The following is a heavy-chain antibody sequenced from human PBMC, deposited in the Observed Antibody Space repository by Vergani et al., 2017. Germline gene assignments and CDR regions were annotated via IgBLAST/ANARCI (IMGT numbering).Heavy chain of an antibody. CDR3: ARGDSSSSEGDYFDY. V-gene: IGHV3-21*01. CDR1: GFTFTTYG. Sequence: EVQLVESGGGLVKPGGSLRLSCVASGFTFTTYGMGWVRQAPGKGLEWVSSISSSGNYIYYTDSMKGRFTISRDNAKSSLSLQMNSLRAEDTAVYYCARGDSSSSEGDYFDYWGQGNLVTVSS. CDR2: ISSSGNYI. J-gene: IGHJ4*02. D-gene: IGHD6-6*01.